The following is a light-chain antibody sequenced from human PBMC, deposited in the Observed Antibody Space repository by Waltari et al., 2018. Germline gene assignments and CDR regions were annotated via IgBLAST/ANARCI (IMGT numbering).Light chain of an antibody. CDR1: SSDVGASTL. CDR3: CSYAGRSTLV. CDR2: EVY. V-gene: IGLV2-23*02. Sequence: QSALTQPASVSGSAGQSITISCTGTSSDVGASTLISWYQQYPGKAPTPMIYEVYKRASGVSDRFSGSKSDNTASLTISGLQAEDEADYYCCSYAGRSTLVFGGGTKLTVL. J-gene: IGLJ2*01.